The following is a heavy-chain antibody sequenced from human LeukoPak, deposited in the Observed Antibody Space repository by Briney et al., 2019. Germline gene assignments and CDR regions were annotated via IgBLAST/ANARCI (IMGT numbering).Heavy chain of an antibody. J-gene: IGHJ4*02. CDR2: IYYSGSA. D-gene: IGHD5-18*01. V-gene: IGHV4-59*08. Sequence: PSETLSLTCTVSGGSISSYYWSWIRQPPGKGLEWIGYIYYSGSANYNPSLKSRVTISVDTSKNQFSLKLSSVTAADTAVYYCARRSSGYSYGYVYWGQGTLVTVSS. CDR1: GGSISSYY. CDR3: ARRSSGYSYGYVY.